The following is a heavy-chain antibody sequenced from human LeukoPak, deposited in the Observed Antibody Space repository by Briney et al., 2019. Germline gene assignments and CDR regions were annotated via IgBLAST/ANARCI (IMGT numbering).Heavy chain of an antibody. V-gene: IGHV3-30*18. CDR3: AKDFYSDIAAAGTS. J-gene: IGHJ4*02. Sequence: GRSLRLSCAASGFTFSSDGMHWVRQAPGKGREGGAVISYDGSKKYYADSVKGRFTISRDNSKNTLYLQMTSLRAEDTAVYYCAKDFYSDIAAAGTSWGQGTLVTVSS. D-gene: IGHD6-13*01. CDR1: GFTFSSDG. CDR2: ISYDGSKK.